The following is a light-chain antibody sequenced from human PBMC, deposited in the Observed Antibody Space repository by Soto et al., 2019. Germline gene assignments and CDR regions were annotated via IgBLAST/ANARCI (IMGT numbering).Light chain of an antibody. CDR2: EGS. V-gene: IGLV2-23*01. J-gene: IGLJ3*02. CDR3: CSFASNNTWV. Sequence: QSALTQPASVSGSPGQSITISCTGTSSDVGRYNLVSWYQQHPGKAPKVMIYEGSRRPSGVSNRFSGSKSGNAASLTISGLQAEDEAGYYCCSFASNNTWVFGGGTKLTV. CDR1: SSDVGRYNL.